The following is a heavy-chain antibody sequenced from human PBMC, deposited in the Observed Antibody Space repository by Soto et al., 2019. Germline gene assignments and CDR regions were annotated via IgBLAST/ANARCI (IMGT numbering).Heavy chain of an antibody. J-gene: IGHJ6*02. Sequence: GESLKISCKGSGYSFTSYWISWVRQMPGKGLEWMGRIDPSDSYTNYSPSFQGHVTISADKSISTAYLQWSSLKASDTAMYYCARTVVVQADIDYYYGLDVWGQGTTVTVSS. CDR3: ARTVVVQADIDYYYGLDV. CDR2: IDPSDSYT. D-gene: IGHD2-2*02. CDR1: GYSFTSYW. V-gene: IGHV5-10-1*01.